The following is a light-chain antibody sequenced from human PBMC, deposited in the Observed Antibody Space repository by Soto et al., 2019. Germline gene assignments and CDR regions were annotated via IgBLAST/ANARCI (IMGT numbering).Light chain of an antibody. CDR1: RSNIGGTNY. V-gene: IGLV1-47*02. CDR3: ASWDDRLGAVI. J-gene: IGLJ2*01. Sequence: QSVLTQPPSASGTPGQKVFISCSGSRSNIGGTNYAYWYQQLPGAAPKLLMHSNNLRPSGVPERISGSKFGTAASLAISGLRSEDEAVYYCASWDDRLGAVIFGGGTKLTVL. CDR2: SNN.